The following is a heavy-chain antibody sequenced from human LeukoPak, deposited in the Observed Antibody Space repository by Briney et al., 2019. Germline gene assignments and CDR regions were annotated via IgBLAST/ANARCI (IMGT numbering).Heavy chain of an antibody. J-gene: IGHJ6*03. D-gene: IGHD4-17*01. Sequence: PGGSLRLSCAASGFTLSSYSMNWVRQAPGKGLEWVSSISSSSSYIYYADSVKGRFTISRDNAKNSLYLQMNSLRAEDTAVYYCAKSPYASDYYMDVWGKGTTVTVSS. CDR1: GFTLSSYS. CDR2: ISSSSSYI. CDR3: AKSPYASDYYMDV. V-gene: IGHV3-21*01.